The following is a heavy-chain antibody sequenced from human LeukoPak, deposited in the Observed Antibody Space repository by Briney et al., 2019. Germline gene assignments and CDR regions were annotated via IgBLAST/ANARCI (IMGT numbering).Heavy chain of an antibody. V-gene: IGHV3-23*01. Sequence: GGSLRLSCAASGFTFTNYWMSWVRQAPGRGLEWLSTISGNGTTTYYVDSVKGRFTVSRDNSKNTLYLQMSSLRAGDTAVYYCAKAGHYGSGSYYSDYWGRGTLVTVSP. CDR2: ISGNGTTT. D-gene: IGHD3-10*01. CDR1: GFTFTNYW. CDR3: AKAGHYGSGSYYSDY. J-gene: IGHJ4*02.